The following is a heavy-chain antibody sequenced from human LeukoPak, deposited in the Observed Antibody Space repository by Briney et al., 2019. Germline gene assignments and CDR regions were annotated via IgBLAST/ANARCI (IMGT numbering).Heavy chain of an antibody. D-gene: IGHD3-16*01. V-gene: IGHV3-48*01. Sequence: PPGGSLRLSCAASGFTFSSYSMNWVRQAPGKGLEWVSYISSSSSTIYYADSVKGRFTISRDNAKNSLYLQMNSLRAEDTAVYYCASFPGGENYWGQGTPVTVSS. CDR3: ASFPGGENY. CDR2: ISSSSSTI. J-gene: IGHJ4*02. CDR1: GFTFSSYS.